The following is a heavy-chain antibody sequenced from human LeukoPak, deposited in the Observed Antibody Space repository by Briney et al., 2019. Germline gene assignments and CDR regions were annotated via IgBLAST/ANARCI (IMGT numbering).Heavy chain of an antibody. D-gene: IGHD4-11*01. Sequence: GGSLRLSCAASGFTVSSNYMSWVRRAPGKGLEWVSVIYSGGSTYYADSVKGRFTISRDNSKNTLYLQMNSLRAEDTAVYYCAREEYGNRQYGMDVWGQGTTVTVSS. J-gene: IGHJ6*02. CDR3: AREEYGNRQYGMDV. CDR2: IYSGGST. V-gene: IGHV3-66*01. CDR1: GFTVSSNY.